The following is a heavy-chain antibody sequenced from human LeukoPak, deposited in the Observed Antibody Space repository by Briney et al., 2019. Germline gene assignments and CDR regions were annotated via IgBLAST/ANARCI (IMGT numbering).Heavy chain of an antibody. Sequence: ASVKVSCKAYGYTFTDYYIHWVRQAPGQGLEWMGWINPNSGSTKSAQIFQGRVTLTSDTTVTAAYMELTRLTSDDTAVYYCARVLSGTKPLDYWGQGTLVTVSS. CDR2: INPNSGST. CDR3: ARVLSGTKPLDY. D-gene: IGHD3-16*02. V-gene: IGHV1-2*02. CDR1: GYTFTDYY. J-gene: IGHJ4*02.